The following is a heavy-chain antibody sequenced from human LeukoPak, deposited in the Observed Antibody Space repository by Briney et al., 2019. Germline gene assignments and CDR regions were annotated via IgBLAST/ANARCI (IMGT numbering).Heavy chain of an antibody. D-gene: IGHD2-2*01. CDR2: FDPEDGET. V-gene: IGHV1-24*01. CDR3: ATPLIRVVPAASPSYDAFDI. CDR1: GYTLTELS. Sequence: ASVKVSCKVSGYTLTELSMHWVRQAPGKGLEWMGGFDPEDGETIYAQKFQGRVTMTEDTSTDTAYMELSSLRSEDTAVYYCATPLIRVVPAASPSYDAFDIWGQGTMVTVSS. J-gene: IGHJ3*02.